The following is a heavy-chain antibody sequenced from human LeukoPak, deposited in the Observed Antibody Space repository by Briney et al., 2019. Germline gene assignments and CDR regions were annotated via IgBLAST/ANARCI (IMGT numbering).Heavy chain of an antibody. V-gene: IGHV3-23*01. J-gene: IGHJ4*02. CDR1: GFIFSSYA. CDR2: IGGSGDGT. CDR3: AKDRGLAAAGTLFDY. D-gene: IGHD6-13*01. Sequence: PGGSLRLSCAASGFIFSSYAMSWFGQAPGKGRGWFSVIGGSGDGTYYTDSVKGRFTISRDNSKNTLYLQMNSLRAEDTALYYCAKDRGLAAAGTLFDYWGQGTLVTVSS.